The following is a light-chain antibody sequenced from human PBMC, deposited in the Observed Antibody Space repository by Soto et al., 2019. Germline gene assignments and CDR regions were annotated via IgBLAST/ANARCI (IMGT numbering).Light chain of an antibody. CDR2: RTS. CDR1: QSISSN. V-gene: IGKV3-15*01. J-gene: IGKJ4*01. CDR3: QQYNNWPRAT. Sequence: EIVMTQSPATLSVSPGERATLSCRASQSISSNLAWYQQKPGQAPRLLMFRTSSRATGFPARFSGSGSGTEFNLTISSLQSEDFGVYDCQQYNNWPRATFGGGTKVEI.